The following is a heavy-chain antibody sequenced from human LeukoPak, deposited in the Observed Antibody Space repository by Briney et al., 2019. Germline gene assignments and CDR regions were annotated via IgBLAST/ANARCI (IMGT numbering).Heavy chain of an antibody. J-gene: IGHJ4*02. CDR3: ARGPYDYVWGSYRYTGYFDY. CDR1: GGSFSGYY. Sequence: SETLPLTCAVYGGSFSGYYWSWLRQPPGKGLEWIGEINHSGSTNYNPSLKSRVTISVDTSKNQFSLKLSSVTAADTAVYYCARGPYDYVWGSYRYTGYFDYWGQGTLVTVSS. CDR2: INHSGST. D-gene: IGHD3-16*02. V-gene: IGHV4-34*01.